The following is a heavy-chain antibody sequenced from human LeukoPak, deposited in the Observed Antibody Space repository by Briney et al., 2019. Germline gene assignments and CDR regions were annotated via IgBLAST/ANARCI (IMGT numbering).Heavy chain of an antibody. D-gene: IGHD3-16*01. J-gene: IGHJ4*02. CDR2: ISAYNGNT. Sequence: ASVKASCKASGYTFTSYYMHWVRQAPGQGLEWMGWISAYNGNTNYAQKLQGRVTMTTDTSTSTAYMELRSLRSDDTAVYYCARDPIPGGGDSDYWGQGTLVTVSS. CDR3: ARDPIPGGGDSDY. CDR1: GYTFTSYY. V-gene: IGHV1-18*04.